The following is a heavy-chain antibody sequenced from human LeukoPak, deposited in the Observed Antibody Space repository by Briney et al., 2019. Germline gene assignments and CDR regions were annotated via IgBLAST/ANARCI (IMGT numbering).Heavy chain of an antibody. CDR2: ISAYTGNT. Sequence: GASVKVSCKASGYTFTSYGISWVRQAPGQGLEWMGWISAYTGNTNYAQNLQGRVTMTTDTSTTTAYMELRSLRFADTAVYYCARENAGGITIFGVVITPSGMDVWGPGTTVTVSS. CDR1: GYTFTSYG. V-gene: IGHV1-18*01. CDR3: ARENAGGITIFGVVITPSGMDV. J-gene: IGHJ6*02. D-gene: IGHD3-3*01.